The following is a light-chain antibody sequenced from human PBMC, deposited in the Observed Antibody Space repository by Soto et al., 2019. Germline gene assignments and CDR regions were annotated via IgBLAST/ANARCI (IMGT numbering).Light chain of an antibody. J-gene: IGKJ1*01. Sequence: EIVMTQSPATLSVSPGERVTLSCRASKTVDSNLAWYQQKPGQAPRLLIYGATTRATGIPARFSASESGTEFTLTISSLQSADFAVYYCQQDDDWPTFGQGTKLEIK. CDR3: QQDDDWPT. CDR1: KTVDSN. V-gene: IGKV3-15*01. CDR2: GAT.